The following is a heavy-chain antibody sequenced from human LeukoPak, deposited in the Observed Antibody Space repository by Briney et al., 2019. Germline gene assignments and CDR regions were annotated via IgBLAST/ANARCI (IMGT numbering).Heavy chain of an antibody. J-gene: IGHJ4*02. Sequence: PSETLSLTCIVSGDSIRRSGYYWGWIRQPPGKGLEWIGSMFYGETTSYSPSLQSRVTISLDTSKNQFSLRLNSATAADTAVYYCARLERSRMDGAQYWGQGTLVTVSS. CDR3: ARLERSRMDGAQY. D-gene: IGHD4/OR15-4a*01. V-gene: IGHV4-39*01. CDR1: GDSIRRSGYY. CDR2: MFYGETT.